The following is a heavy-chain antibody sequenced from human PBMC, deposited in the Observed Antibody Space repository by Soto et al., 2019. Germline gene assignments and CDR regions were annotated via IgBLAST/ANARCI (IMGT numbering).Heavy chain of an antibody. CDR1: GYTFTSYG. V-gene: IGHV1-18*01. Sequence: VASVKVSCKASGYTFTSYGISWVRQAPGQGLEWMGWISAYNGNTNYAQKLQGRVTMTTDTSTSTAYMELRSLRSDDTAVYYCARLPGGYDSGWFDPWGQGTLVTVSS. CDR2: ISAYNGNT. CDR3: ARLPGGYDSGWFDP. J-gene: IGHJ5*02. D-gene: IGHD5-12*01.